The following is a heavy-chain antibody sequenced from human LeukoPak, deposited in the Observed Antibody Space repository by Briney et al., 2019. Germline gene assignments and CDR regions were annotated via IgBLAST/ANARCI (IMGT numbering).Heavy chain of an antibody. CDR2: IKHDGSGP. CDR3: ARAREITVTGTDYFDS. Sequence: GGSLRLSCAVSGFRFSNYWMTWVRQVPGKGLEWVANIKHDGSGPSYLDSVKGRFTISRDNARNLLSLQMSGLRVEDTAVYYCARAREITVTGTDYFDSWGQGTLVTVSS. J-gene: IGHJ4*02. D-gene: IGHD6-19*01. V-gene: IGHV3-7*01. CDR1: GFRFSNYW.